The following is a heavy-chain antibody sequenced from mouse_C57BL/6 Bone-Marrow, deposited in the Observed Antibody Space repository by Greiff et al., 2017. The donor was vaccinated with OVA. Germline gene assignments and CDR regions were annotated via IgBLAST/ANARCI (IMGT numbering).Heavy chain of an antibody. CDR1: GYAFTNYL. Sequence: QVQLQQSGAELVRPGTSVKVSCKASGYAFTNYLIEWVKQRPGQGLEWIGVINPGSGGTNYNEKFKGKATLTADKSSSTAYMQLSSLTSEDSAVYVCARFPYYYVSSPYYFDYWGQGTTLTVSS. V-gene: IGHV1-54*01. J-gene: IGHJ2*01. D-gene: IGHD1-1*01. CDR3: ARFPYYYVSSPYYFDY. CDR2: INPGSGGT.